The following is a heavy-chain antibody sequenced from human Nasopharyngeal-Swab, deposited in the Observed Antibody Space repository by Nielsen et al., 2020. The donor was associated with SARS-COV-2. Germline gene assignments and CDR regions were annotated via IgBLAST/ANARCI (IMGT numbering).Heavy chain of an antibody. J-gene: IGHJ6*02. D-gene: IGHD2/OR15-2a*01. V-gene: IGHV1-8*01. CDR1: GYTFTSYD. CDR2: MNPNSGNT. Sequence: ASVKVSCKASGYTFTSYDINWVRQATGQGPEWMGWMNPNSGNTGYAQKFQGRVTMTRNTSISTAYMELSTLRSEDTAVYYCARGFLRSLGGSYYYYGMDVWGQGTTVTVSS. CDR3: ARGFLRSLGGSYYYYGMDV.